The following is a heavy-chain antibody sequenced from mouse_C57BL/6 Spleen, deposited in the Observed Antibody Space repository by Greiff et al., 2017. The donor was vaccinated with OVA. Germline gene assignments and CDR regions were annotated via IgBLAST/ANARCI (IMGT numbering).Heavy chain of an antibody. CDR1: GYTFTSYG. CDR2: IYPRSGNS. V-gene: IGHV1-81*01. D-gene: IGHD2-2*01. Sequence: VQLQQSGAELARPGASVKLSCKASGYTFTSYGISWVKQSTGQGLEWIGEIYPRSGNSYYNEKFKGKATLTADKSSSTAYMELRSLTSEDSAVYFCAVIYYGYDGAMDYWGQGTSVTVSS. J-gene: IGHJ4*01. CDR3: AVIYYGYDGAMDY.